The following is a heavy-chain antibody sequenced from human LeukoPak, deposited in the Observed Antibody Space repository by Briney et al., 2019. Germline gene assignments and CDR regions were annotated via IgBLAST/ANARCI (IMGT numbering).Heavy chain of an antibody. CDR1: GFTFSTYW. CDR2: MNPDGSEK. Sequence: PGGSLRLSCAASGFTFSTYWMTWVRQAPGKGVEWVANMNPDGSEKYYVDSVKGRFTISRDNAKNSLYLQINNLRVEDTALYYCAREEWWFDPWGQGTLVTVSS. CDR3: AREEWWFDP. J-gene: IGHJ5*02. V-gene: IGHV3-7*01. D-gene: IGHD2-8*01.